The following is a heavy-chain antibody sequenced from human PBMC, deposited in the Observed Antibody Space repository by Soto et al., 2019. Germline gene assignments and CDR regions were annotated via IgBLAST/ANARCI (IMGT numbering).Heavy chain of an antibody. J-gene: IGHJ4*02. V-gene: IGHV3-23*01. CDR1: GFTFSSYA. CDR3: AKEGAYCGGDCYIEDYFDY. CDR2: ISGSGGSK. Sequence: EVQLLESGGGLVQPGGSLRLSCAASGFTFSSYAMRWVRQAPGKGLEWVSAISGSGGSKYYADSVKGRFTISRDNSKNTLYLQMNSLRAEDTAVYYCAKEGAYCGGDCYIEDYFDYWGQGTLVTVSS. D-gene: IGHD2-21*02.